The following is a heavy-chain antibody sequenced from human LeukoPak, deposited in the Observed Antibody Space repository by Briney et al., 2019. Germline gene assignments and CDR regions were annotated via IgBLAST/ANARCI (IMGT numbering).Heavy chain of an antibody. D-gene: IGHD1-26*01. CDR3: EIEDYCYSGSNEY. CDR1: GYTFTSYD. J-gene: IGHJ4*02. V-gene: IGHV1-8*02. Sequence: SVKLSCKASGYTFTSYDINWVRQATGQAPGKWGEMNPNSGTTGCAQNFQGKNTKTRNTSITTANLDLSSLRSDDTAVTHCEIEDYCYSGSNEYWGQGTVVTVS. CDR2: MNPNSGTT.